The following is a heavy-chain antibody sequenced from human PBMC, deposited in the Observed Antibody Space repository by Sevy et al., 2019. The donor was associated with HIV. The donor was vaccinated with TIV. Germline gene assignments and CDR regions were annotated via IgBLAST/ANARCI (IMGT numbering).Heavy chain of an antibody. CDR1: GYTFTSYG. CDR3: ARRGAVAGTWGFDY. D-gene: IGHD6-19*01. J-gene: IGHJ4*02. V-gene: IGHV1-18*01. CDR2: ISAYNGNT. Sequence: ASVKVSCKASGYTFTSYGISWVRQAPGQGLEWMGWISAYNGNTNYAQKLQGRVTITTDTSTSTAYMELRSLRSDDTAVYYCARRGAVAGTWGFDYWGQGTLVTVSS.